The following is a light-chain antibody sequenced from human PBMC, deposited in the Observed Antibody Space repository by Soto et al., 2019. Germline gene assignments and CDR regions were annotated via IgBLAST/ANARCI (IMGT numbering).Light chain of an antibody. CDR1: QSVNSDY. CDR2: GAS. V-gene: IGKV3-20*01. Sequence: EIVLTQSPGTLSLSPGQRATLSCRASQSVNSDYFAWYQQRPGQPPRLLIYGASTRATGVPDRFSGSGSGTDFTLTISRLEPEDFAVYHCQQYGSLSWTFGQGTKVDIK. J-gene: IGKJ1*01. CDR3: QQYGSLSWT.